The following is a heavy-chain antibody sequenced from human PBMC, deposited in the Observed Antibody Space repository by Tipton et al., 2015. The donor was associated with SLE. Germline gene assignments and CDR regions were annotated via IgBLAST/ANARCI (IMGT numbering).Heavy chain of an antibody. V-gene: IGHV4-59*11. CDR3: ARDLGGSSDLNY. Sequence: TLSLTCTVSGGSISSRYWSWFRQPPGKGLEWIGYIYYRGNTKYNPSLKSRVTISLDTSRTQFSLKLSSVTAADTAVYYCARDLGGSSDLNYWGQGTLVTVSS. J-gene: IGHJ4*02. CDR2: IYYRGNT. D-gene: IGHD1-26*01. CDR1: GGSISSRY.